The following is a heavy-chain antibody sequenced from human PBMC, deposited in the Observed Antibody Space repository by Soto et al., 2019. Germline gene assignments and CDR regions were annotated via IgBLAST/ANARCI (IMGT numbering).Heavy chain of an antibody. V-gene: IGHV1-8*01. J-gene: IGHJ4*02. D-gene: IGHD3-16*02. CDR1: GYDISSYD. CDR2: MDPNRGHS. CDR3: ARVDDYVWGSFRP. Sequence: ASVKVSCKASGYDISSYDIIWVRQAAGQGLEWMGWMDPNRGHSDSVQNFRGRVTMTTNISASTAYMELSGLRSDDTGVYYCARVDDYVWGSFRPWGQGTQVTAPQ.